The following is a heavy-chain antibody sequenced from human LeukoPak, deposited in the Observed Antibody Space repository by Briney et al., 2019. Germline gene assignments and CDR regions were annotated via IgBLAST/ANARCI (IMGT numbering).Heavy chain of an antibody. CDR2: IYYSGST. D-gene: IGHD6-19*01. Sequence: SETLSLTCTVSGGSISSHYWSWIRQPPGKGLEWIGYIYYSGSTNYNPSLKSRVTISVDTSKNQFSLKLSSVTAADTAVYYCASSVAGSFDYWGQGTLSPSPQ. V-gene: IGHV4-59*11. CDR1: GGSISSHY. CDR3: ASSVAGSFDY. J-gene: IGHJ4*02.